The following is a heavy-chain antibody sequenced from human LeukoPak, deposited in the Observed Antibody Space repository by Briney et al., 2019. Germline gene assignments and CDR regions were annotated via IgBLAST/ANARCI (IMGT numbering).Heavy chain of an antibody. Sequence: GGSLRLSCAASGFTFDDYGMSWVRQAPGKGLEWVAFIQYDVSNEYYADSVKGRFTISRDNSKNTLYLQMNSLRAEDTAVYYCAKDQRDCSSTSCYTYYYYFYMDVWGKGTTVTISS. D-gene: IGHD2-2*02. V-gene: IGHV3-30*02. CDR1: GFTFDDYG. J-gene: IGHJ6*03. CDR2: IQYDVSNE. CDR3: AKDQRDCSSTSCYTYYYYFYMDV.